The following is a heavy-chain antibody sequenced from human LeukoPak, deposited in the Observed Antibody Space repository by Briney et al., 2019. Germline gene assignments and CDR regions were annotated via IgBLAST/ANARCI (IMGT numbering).Heavy chain of an antibody. CDR1: GVFISSYC. CDR3: ARGRYSNWERYYYMDV. CDR2: IYTSGSP. J-gene: IGHJ6*03. Sequence: NPSETLSLTCTVAGVFISSYCWGSVRQPAGKGLDWLGRIYTSGSPNYNTSLKSRVTMSVDTSKNQVSLQLSSVTAADTAVYYCARGRYSNWERYYYMDVWGKGAPVTVSS. V-gene: IGHV4-4*07. D-gene: IGHD4-11*01.